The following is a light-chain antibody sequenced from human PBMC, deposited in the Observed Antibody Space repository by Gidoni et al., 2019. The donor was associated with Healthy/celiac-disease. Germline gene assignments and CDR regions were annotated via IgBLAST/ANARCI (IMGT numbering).Light chain of an antibody. J-gene: IGKJ1*01. V-gene: IGKV2-28*01. Sequence: DIVMTQSTLSLPVTPGEPASISCRSSQSLLHSNGYNYLDRYLQKPGQSPQLLIDLGSNRASGVPDRFSGSGSGTDFTLKIRRVEAEDVGVYYCRQALPTPRTFGQGTKVEIK. CDR3: RQALPTPRT. CDR1: QSLLHSNGYNY. CDR2: LGS.